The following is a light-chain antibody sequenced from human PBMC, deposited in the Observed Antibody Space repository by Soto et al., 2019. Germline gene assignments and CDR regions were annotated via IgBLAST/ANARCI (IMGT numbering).Light chain of an antibody. CDR1: LSDVDGCNC. CDR2: DVT. CDR3: SSYAGNNVI. V-gene: IGLV2-8*01. J-gene: IGLJ2*01. Sequence: QSVLTQPPSASGSPGQSVTISCTGTLSDVDGCNCVSWYQQHPGKAPKLLIFDVTKRTSGVPDRFSGSRSGTTASLNVSGLQAEDEAYYYGSSYAGNNVIFGGGTKLTVL.